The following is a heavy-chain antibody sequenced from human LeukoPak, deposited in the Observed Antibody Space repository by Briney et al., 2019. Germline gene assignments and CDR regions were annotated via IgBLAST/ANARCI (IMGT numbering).Heavy chain of an antibody. D-gene: IGHD2-15*01. V-gene: IGHV3-23*01. Sequence: GGSLRLSCEGSGFTFRTSSMNWVRQAPGKGLEWVSAVSGSGGSTYYADSVKGRFTISRDNSKNTLYLQMSSLRAEDTAIYYCAKVLGQYSSSYYFDYWGQGTLVTVSS. CDR2: VSGSGGST. J-gene: IGHJ4*02. CDR3: AKVLGQYSSSYYFDY. CDR1: GFTFRTSS.